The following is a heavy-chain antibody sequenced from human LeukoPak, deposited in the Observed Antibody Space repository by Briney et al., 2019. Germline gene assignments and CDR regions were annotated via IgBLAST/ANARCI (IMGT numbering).Heavy chain of an antibody. J-gene: IGHJ4*02. D-gene: IGHD6-13*01. CDR3: ARVPTAAAGYFRDY. V-gene: IGHV4-34*01. CDR2: INHSGST. CDR1: GGSFSGYY. Sequence: SETLSLTCAVSGGSFSGYYWSWIRQPPGKGLEWIGEINHSGSTYYNPSLKSRVTISLDTSKNQFSLNVSSVTAADTAVYYCARVPTAAAGYFRDYWGQGTLVTVSS.